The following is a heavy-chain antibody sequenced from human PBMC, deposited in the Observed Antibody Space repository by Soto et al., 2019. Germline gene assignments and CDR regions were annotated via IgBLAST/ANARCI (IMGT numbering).Heavy chain of an antibody. CDR3: FRGGVTSRTFDY. Sequence: PGESLKISCKGSGYTFTSYWISWVRQMPGEGLEWMGAIYPGDSDTRYSPSFQGQVTISVDKSISTAYVQWSSLKASDSAIYYCFRGGVTSRTFDYWGQGTLVTVSS. CDR2: IYPGDSDT. J-gene: IGHJ4*02. D-gene: IGHD3-16*01. V-gene: IGHV5-51*01. CDR1: GYTFTSYW.